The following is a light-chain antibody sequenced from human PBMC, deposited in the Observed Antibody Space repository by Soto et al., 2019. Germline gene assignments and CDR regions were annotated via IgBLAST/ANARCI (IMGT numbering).Light chain of an antibody. J-gene: IGKJ1*01. V-gene: IGKV3-20*01. CDR3: QQYGSSPQT. Sequence: EIVLTQSPGTLSLSPGERATLSCRASQSVSSSYLAWYQQKPGQAPRLLIYGASRRATGIPDRFSGSGSGTDITLTISRLEPEDFAVDYCQQYGSSPQTFGQGTKVEIK. CDR2: GAS. CDR1: QSVSSSY.